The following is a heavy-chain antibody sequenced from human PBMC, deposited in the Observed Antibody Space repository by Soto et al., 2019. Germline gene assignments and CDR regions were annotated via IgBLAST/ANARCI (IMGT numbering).Heavy chain of an antibody. D-gene: IGHD3-3*01. CDR1: GGSISSYY. CDR2: IYYSGST. CDR3: ARYNTIFGVVIIAWFDP. Sequence: KSSETLSLTCTVSGGSISSYYWSWIRQPPGKGLEWIGYIYYSGSTNYNPSLKSRVTISVDTSKNQFSLKLSSVTAADTAVYYCARYNTIFGVVIIAWFDPWGQGTLVTVSS. J-gene: IGHJ5*02. V-gene: IGHV4-59*08.